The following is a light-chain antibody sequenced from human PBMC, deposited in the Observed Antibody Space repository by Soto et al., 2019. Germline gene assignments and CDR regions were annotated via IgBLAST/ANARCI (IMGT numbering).Light chain of an antibody. CDR1: NIEIKS. CDR3: QVWDTTNPVI. J-gene: IGLJ2*01. Sequence: SYELPQPPSVSVAPGQTARITCGGNNIEIKSVHWYQQKPGQAPVLVVYDDGDRTTGIPERFSGSKSGNTATLTTSRVEAGDEAGYYCQVWDTTNPVIFGGGTQLTVL. CDR2: DDG. V-gene: IGLV3-21*02.